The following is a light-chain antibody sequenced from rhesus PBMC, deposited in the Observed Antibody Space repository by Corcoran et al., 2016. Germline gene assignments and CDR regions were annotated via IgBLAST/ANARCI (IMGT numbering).Light chain of an antibody. V-gene: IGKV1-22*01. J-gene: IGKJ4*01. Sequence: DIQMTQSPSSLSASVGDTVTITCRASQSISSWLAWYQQTPGKAPKLLIYKSSSLQTGVPSRFIGSGAVTEFTLTISSLQSEDFATYYGQQYSSRITFGGGTKVELK. CDR2: KSS. CDR3: QQYSSRIT. CDR1: QSISSW.